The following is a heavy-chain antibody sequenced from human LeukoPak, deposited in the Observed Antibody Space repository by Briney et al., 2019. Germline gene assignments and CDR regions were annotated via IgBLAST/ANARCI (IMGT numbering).Heavy chain of an antibody. V-gene: IGHV4-34*01. J-gene: IGHJ3*02. CDR3: ARGPVSGYDYDAFDI. Sequence: SETLSLTCAVYGGSFSGYYWSWIRPPPGKGLEWIGEINHSGSTNYNPSLKSRVTISVDTSKNQFSLKLSSVTAADTAVYYCARGPVSGYDYDAFDIWGQGTMVTVSS. D-gene: IGHD5-12*01. CDR1: GGSFSGYY. CDR2: INHSGST.